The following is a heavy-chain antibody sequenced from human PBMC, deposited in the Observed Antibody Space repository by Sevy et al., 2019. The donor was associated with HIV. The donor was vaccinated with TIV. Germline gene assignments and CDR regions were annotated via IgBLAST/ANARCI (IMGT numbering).Heavy chain of an antibody. CDR3: AKETEGYCSGGSCYSGYYMDV. CDR1: GFTFSSYA. J-gene: IGHJ6*03. V-gene: IGHV3-23*01. Sequence: GGSLRLSCAASGFTFSSYAMSWVRQAPGKGLEWVSAISGSGGSTYYADSVKGRFTISRDNSKNTLYLQTNSLRAEDTTVYYCAKETEGYCSGGSCYSGYYMDVWGKGTTVTVSS. CDR2: ISGSGGST. D-gene: IGHD2-15*01.